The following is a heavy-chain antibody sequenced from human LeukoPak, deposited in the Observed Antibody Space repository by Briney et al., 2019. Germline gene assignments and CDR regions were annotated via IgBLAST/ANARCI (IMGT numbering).Heavy chain of an antibody. Sequence: PSETLSLTCAVYGGSFCGYYWSWIREPPGEGLEWIGEINHSGSTNYNPSLKSRVTISVDTSKNQFSLKLSSVTAADTAVYYCAREMTTVTTRFDPWGQGTLVTVSS. CDR2: INHSGST. CDR3: AREMTTVTTRFDP. CDR1: GGSFCGYY. V-gene: IGHV4-34*01. D-gene: IGHD4-17*01. J-gene: IGHJ5*02.